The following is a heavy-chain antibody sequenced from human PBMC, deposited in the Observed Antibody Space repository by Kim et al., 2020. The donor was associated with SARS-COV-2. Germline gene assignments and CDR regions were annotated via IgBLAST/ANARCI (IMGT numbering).Heavy chain of an antibody. V-gene: IGHV1-69*13. Sequence: SVKVSCKASGCTFSSYAISWVRQAPGQGLEWMGGISANFGTANYAQKLQGRVTITADESTSTAYMELSSLRSDDTAVYYCATAAGYSSSTNYWLDYWGQGTLVTVSS. CDR3: ATAAGYSSSTNYWLDY. D-gene: IGHD2-2*01. CDR1: GCTFSSYA. J-gene: IGHJ4*02. CDR2: ISANFGTA.